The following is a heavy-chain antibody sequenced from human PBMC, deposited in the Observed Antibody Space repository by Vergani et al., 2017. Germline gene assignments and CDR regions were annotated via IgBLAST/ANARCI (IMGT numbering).Heavy chain of an antibody. CDR1: GGTFSSYA. D-gene: IGHD6-13*01. V-gene: IGHV1-69*13. J-gene: IGHJ5*02. Sequence: QVQLVQSGAEVKKPGASVKVSCKASGGTFSSYAISWVRQAPGQGLEWMGGIIPIFGTANYAQKFQGRVTITADESTSTAYMELSSLRSEDTAVYYCARAEYSSSWYGEGNWFDPWGQGTLVTVSS. CDR3: ARAEYSSSWYGEGNWFDP. CDR2: IIPIFGTA.